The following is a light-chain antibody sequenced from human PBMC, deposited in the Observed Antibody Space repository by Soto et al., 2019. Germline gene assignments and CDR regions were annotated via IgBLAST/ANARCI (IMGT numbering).Light chain of an antibody. CDR2: LNSDGSH. V-gene: IGLV4-69*01. CDR3: QTLGTGPWV. Sequence: QPVLTQSPSASASLGASVKLTCTLSSGHSSYAIAWHQQQPEKGPRYLMKLNSDGSHSKGDGIPDRFSGYSSGAERYLTIFSLQSADEADYYCQTLGTGPWVFGGGTKLTGL. J-gene: IGLJ3*02. CDR1: SGHSSYA.